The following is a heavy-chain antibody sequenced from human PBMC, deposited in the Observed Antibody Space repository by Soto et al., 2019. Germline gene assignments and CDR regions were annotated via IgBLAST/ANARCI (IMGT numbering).Heavy chain of an antibody. CDR3: ARVVHYYDSSGPDY. V-gene: IGHV3-48*03. Sequence: GGSLRLSCAASGFTFSSYEMNWVRQAPGKGLEWVSYIDRSGSTIYYADSVKGRFTISRDNAKNSLYLQMNSLRAGDTAVYFCARVVHYYDSSGPDYWGPGTLVTVSS. D-gene: IGHD3-22*01. CDR2: IDRSGSTI. J-gene: IGHJ4*02. CDR1: GFTFSSYE.